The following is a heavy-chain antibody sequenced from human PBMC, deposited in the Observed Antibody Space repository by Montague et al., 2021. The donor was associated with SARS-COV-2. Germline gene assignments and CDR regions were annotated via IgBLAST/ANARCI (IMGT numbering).Heavy chain of an antibody. J-gene: IGHJ4*02. D-gene: IGHD4-17*01. CDR2: NYHTRRT. CDR1: GGSIETYS. CDR3: ARTTHLYSDESYGHQYFFDD. Sequence: SETLSLTCTVSGGSIETYSWTWIRQPPGKGLEWIGYNYHTRRTTYNPSLSSRVTISVDTSKNQFSLKLDSVTAADTAVYYCARTTHLYSDESYGHQYFFDDWGRGTLVTVSS. V-gene: IGHV4-59*01.